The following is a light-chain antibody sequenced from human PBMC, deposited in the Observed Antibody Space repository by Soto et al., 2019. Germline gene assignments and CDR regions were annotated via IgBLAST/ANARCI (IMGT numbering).Light chain of an antibody. CDR2: DTS. CDR3: QQYGSSPRT. CDR1: QSLTPRY. V-gene: IGKV3-20*01. J-gene: IGKJ1*01. Sequence: EIVLTQSPGTLSLSPGERATLSCRASQSLTPRYLAWYQQQPGQAPRLLIYDTSSRATGVPARFSGSGSGTEFTLTISSLKAEDFAVYYCQQYGSSPRTFGQGTKVDIK.